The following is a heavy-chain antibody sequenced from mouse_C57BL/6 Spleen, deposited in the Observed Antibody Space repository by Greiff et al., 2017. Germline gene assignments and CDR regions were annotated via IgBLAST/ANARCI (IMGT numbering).Heavy chain of an antibody. Sequence: EVKLVESGGGLVKPGGSLKLSCAASGFTFSSYAMSWVRQTPEKRLEWVATISDGGSYTYYPDNVKGRFTISRDNAKNTLYLQMSHLKSEDTAMYYCARDRGYGSSSGFDYWGQGTTLTVSS. CDR1: GFTFSSYA. CDR3: ARDRGYGSSSGFDY. D-gene: IGHD1-1*01. V-gene: IGHV5-4*01. J-gene: IGHJ2*01. CDR2: ISDGGSYT.